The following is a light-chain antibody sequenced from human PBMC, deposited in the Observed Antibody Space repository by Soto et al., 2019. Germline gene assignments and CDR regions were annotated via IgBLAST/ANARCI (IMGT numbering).Light chain of an antibody. CDR1: QSVFYSSNNKNY. CDR2: WAS. V-gene: IGKV4-1*01. J-gene: IGKJ1*01. Sequence: IVSTQSPCPLCVFLCEGGPINCKVLQSVFYSSNNKNYLAWYRQKLGQPPKLLIYWASSRESGVPDRFSGSGSGTDFTLTISSLQAEDVAVYYCQQYYSTPRTFGQGTKVDIK. CDR3: QQYYSTPRT.